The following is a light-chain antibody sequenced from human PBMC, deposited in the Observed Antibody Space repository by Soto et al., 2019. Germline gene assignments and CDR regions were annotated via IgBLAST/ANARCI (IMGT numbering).Light chain of an antibody. V-gene: IGLV2-14*01. CDR2: DVS. J-gene: IGLJ1*01. CDR1: SSDDGGYNY. CDR3: SSYTSSSTPYF. Sequence: QSALTQPASVSGSPGQSITISCTGTSSDDGGYNYVSWYQQHPGKAPKLMIYDVSNRPSGVSNSFSGSKSGNTASLTISGLQAEDEADYCCSSYTSSSTPYFFGTGTKGTVL.